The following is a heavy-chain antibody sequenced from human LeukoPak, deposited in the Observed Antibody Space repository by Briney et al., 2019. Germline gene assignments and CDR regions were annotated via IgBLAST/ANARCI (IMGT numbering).Heavy chain of an antibody. Sequence: GGSLRLSCAASGFTFSSYAMSWVRQAPGKGLEWVSAISGSGGSTYYADSVKGRFTISRDNSKNTLYLQMNSLRAEDTAVYYCAKVGYSYGLERYYFDYWGQGTLVTVSS. V-gene: IGHV3-23*01. D-gene: IGHD5-18*01. CDR1: GFTFSSYA. J-gene: IGHJ4*02. CDR3: AKVGYSYGLERYYFDY. CDR2: ISGSGGST.